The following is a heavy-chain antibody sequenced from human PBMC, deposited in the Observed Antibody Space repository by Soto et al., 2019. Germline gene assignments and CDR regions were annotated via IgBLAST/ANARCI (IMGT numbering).Heavy chain of an antibody. D-gene: IGHD6-6*01. CDR3: ARPVYSSSSRPPDYHYAMDV. J-gene: IGHJ6*02. Sequence: GASVKVSCKASGGTFSSYAISWVRQAPGQGLEWMGGIIPIFGTANYAQKFQGRVTITADKSTSTAYMELSSLRSEDTAVYYCARPVYSSSSRPPDYHYAMDVSGPGLTVTVS. V-gene: IGHV1-69*06. CDR2: IIPIFGTA. CDR1: GGTFSSYA.